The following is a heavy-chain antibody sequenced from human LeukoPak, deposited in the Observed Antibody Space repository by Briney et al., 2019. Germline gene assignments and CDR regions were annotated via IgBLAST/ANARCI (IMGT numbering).Heavy chain of an antibody. CDR3: ALGGYCSSTSCYFLTNYSDY. J-gene: IGHJ4*02. Sequence: GGSLRLSCAASRFTFDEYGMNWVRQAPGKGLEWVSSISSSSSYIYYADSVKGRFTISRDNAKNSLYLQMNSLRAEDTAVYYCALGGYCSSTSCYFLTNYSDYWGQGTLVTVSS. CDR1: RFTFDEYG. V-gene: IGHV3-21*01. D-gene: IGHD2-2*01. CDR2: ISSSSSYI.